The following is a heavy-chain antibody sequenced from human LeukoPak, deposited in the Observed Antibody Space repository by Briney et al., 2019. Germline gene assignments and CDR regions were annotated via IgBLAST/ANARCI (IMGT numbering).Heavy chain of an antibody. D-gene: IGHD2-8*01. CDR2: VYSDGST. J-gene: IGHJ4*02. CDR3: ARALYYFDC. Sequence: GGSLRLSCAASGLTLSSHYMSWVRQAPGKGLEWVSLVYSDGSTYYADSVKGRFTISRDNSKNTLYLQMNSLRAEDTAVYYCARALYYFDCWGQGTLVTVSS. V-gene: IGHV3-53*01. CDR1: GLTLSSHY.